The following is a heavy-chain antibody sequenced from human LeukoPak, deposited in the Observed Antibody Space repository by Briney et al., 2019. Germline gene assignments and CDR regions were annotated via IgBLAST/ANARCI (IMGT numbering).Heavy chain of an antibody. V-gene: IGHV3-48*01. CDR1: GFTFSSYS. CDR2: ISSSSSTI. D-gene: IGHD1-1*01. CDR3: ARVGFVQVW. Sequence: GGSLRLSCAASGFTFSSYSMNWVRQAPGKGLEWVSYISSSSSTIYYADSVKGRFTISRDNSKNTLYLQMDSLRAEDTAVYYCARVGFVQVWWGQGTLVTVSS. J-gene: IGHJ4*02.